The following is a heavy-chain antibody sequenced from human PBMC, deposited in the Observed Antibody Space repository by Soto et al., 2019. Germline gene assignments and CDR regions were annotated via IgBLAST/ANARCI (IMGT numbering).Heavy chain of an antibody. Sequence: PGGSLRLSCAVSGFTFSNFAMSWVRQAPGKGLEWVSAISGSGGDTWYKDSVEGRFTISRDNSENTLFLHLSSLRSEDTAIYYCAKDRYTYNTAGFDYWGQGTLVTVSS. D-gene: IGHD3-16*02. CDR2: ISGSGGDT. CDR1: GFTFSNFA. CDR3: AKDRYTYNTAGFDY. J-gene: IGHJ4*02. V-gene: IGHV3-23*01.